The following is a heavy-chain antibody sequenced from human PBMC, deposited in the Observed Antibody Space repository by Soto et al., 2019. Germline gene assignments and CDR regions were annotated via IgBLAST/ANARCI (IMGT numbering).Heavy chain of an antibody. CDR1: VYTLTELS. J-gene: IGHJ6*02. D-gene: IGHD6-6*01. CDR3: ATEGIAARPDYYYYGMDV. CDR2: FDPEDGET. Sequence: ASVKVSCKVSVYTLTELSMHWVRQAPGKGLEWMGGFDPEDGETIYAQKFQGRVTMTEDTSTDTAYMELSSLRSEDTAVYYCATEGIAARPDYYYYGMDVWGQGTTVTVSS. V-gene: IGHV1-24*01.